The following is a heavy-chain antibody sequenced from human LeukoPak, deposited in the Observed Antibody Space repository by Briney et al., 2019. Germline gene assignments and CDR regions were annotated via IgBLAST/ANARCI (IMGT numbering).Heavy chain of an antibody. Sequence: SETLSLTCTVSGGSISSGGYYWSWIRQPPGKGLEWIGYIYHSGSTYYNPSLKSRVTISVDRSKNQFSLKLSSVTAADTAVYYCARDLGGATGFDYWGQGSLVTVSS. CDR1: GGSISSGGYY. CDR2: IYHSGST. V-gene: IGHV4-30-2*01. CDR3: ARDLGGATGFDY. J-gene: IGHJ4*02. D-gene: IGHD3-16*01.